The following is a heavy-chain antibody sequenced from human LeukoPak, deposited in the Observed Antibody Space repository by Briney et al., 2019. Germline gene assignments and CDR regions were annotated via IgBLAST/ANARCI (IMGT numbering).Heavy chain of an antibody. Sequence: GESLKISCKGSGYSFTSYWIGWVRQMPGKGLEWMGIIYPGDSDTRYSPSFQGQVTISADKSISTAYLQWSSLKASDTAMYYCARLSSGYSYALNFDYWGQGTLVTVSS. D-gene: IGHD5-18*01. J-gene: IGHJ4*02. CDR2: IYPGDSDT. V-gene: IGHV5-51*01. CDR1: GYSFTSYW. CDR3: ARLSSGYSYALNFDY.